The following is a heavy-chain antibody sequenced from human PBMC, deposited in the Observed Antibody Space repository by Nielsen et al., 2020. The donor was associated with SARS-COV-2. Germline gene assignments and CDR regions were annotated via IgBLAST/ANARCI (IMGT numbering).Heavy chain of an antibody. Sequence: ASVKVSCKASGYTFTDCYIHWVRQAHGQGLEWMGRINPYSGGTNYAQKFQGTVTMTRDASISTVYMELTSDDTAVYYCARARATIFGLVMSYGMDVWGQGTTVAVAS. D-gene: IGHD3/OR15-3a*01. CDR3: ARARATIFGLVMSYGMDV. V-gene: IGHV1-2*06. J-gene: IGHJ6*02. CDR2: INPYSGGT. CDR1: GYTFTDCY.